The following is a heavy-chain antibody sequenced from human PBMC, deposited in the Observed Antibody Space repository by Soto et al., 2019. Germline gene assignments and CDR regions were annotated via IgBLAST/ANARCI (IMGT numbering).Heavy chain of an antibody. CDR2: ISYDGSNK. Sequence: QVQLVESGGGVVQPGRSLRLSCAASGFTFSSYAMHWVRQAPGKGLEWVAVISYDGSNKYYADSVKGRFTISRDNSKNTLYLQMNSLRAEDTAVYYCARLPYYDILTGYYQDGMDVWGQGTTVTVSS. CDR3: ARLPYYDILTGYYQDGMDV. J-gene: IGHJ6*02. D-gene: IGHD3-9*01. V-gene: IGHV3-30-3*01. CDR1: GFTFSSYA.